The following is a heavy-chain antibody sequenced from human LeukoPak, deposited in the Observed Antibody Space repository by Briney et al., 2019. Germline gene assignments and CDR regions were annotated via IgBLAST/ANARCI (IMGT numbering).Heavy chain of an antibody. CDR2: FDPEDGET. V-gene: IGHV1-24*01. CDR3: ATAPLGNVYFDY. CDR1: GYTLTELS. Sequence: ASVKVSCKVSGYTLTELSMHWVRQAPGKGLEWMGGFDPEDGETIYAQKFQGRVTMTEDTSTDTAYMELSSLRSEDTAVYYCATAPLGNVYFDYWGQGTLVTVSS. D-gene: IGHD3-10*01. J-gene: IGHJ4*02.